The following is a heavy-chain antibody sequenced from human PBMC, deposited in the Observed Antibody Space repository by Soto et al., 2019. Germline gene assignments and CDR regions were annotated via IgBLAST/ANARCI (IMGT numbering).Heavy chain of an antibody. J-gene: IGHJ6*02. Sequence: ASVKVSCKASGYTFTGYYMHWVRQAPGQGLEWMGWINPNSGGTNYAQKFQGWVTMTRDTSISTDYMELSRLRSDDTAVYYTAMTSWGEGVLSDYYYGMDVWGQGTTVTVSS. CDR1: GYTFTGYY. D-gene: IGHD7-27*01. CDR3: AMTSWGEGVLSDYYYGMDV. CDR2: INPNSGGT. V-gene: IGHV1-2*04.